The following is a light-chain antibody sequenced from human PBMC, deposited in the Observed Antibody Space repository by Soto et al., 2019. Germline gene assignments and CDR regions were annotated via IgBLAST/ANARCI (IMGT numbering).Light chain of an antibody. CDR3: QHYNSYSEA. J-gene: IGKJ1*01. CDR2: KAS. Sequence: IQTTHSPSTLSASVGCRVTMTCRASQTISSWLAWYQQKPGKAPKLLIYKASTLKSGVPSRFSGSGSGTEFTLTISSLQPDDFATYYCQHYNSYSEAFGQGTKVDIK. V-gene: IGKV1-5*03. CDR1: QTISSW.